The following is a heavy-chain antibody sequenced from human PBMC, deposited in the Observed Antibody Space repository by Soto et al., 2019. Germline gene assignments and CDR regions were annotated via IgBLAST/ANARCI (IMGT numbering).Heavy chain of an antibody. CDR3: ARAQGGADNWFDP. CDR1: GFTFSSYS. V-gene: IGHV3-48*01. J-gene: IGHJ5*02. CDR2: ISGTSTAI. D-gene: IGHD3-16*01. Sequence: EVQLVESGGGLVQPGGSLRLSCAASGFTFSSYSINWLRQAPGKGLEWISYISGTSTAIYYADSVKGRFTISRDNAKNSLFLQMNSLRGEDTAVYYCARAQGGADNWFDPWGQGTLVIVSS.